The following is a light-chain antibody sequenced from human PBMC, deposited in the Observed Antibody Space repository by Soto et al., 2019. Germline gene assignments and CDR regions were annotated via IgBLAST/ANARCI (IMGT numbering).Light chain of an antibody. CDR2: DAS. Sequence: DLQMTQSPSTLSASVGDRVTITCRASQSISNWLAWYQQKPGKAPKLLIYDASSLQSGVPSRFSGSGSGTEFTLTISSLQPNDFATYYCQQYKSYSTFGGGTKVDIK. CDR1: QSISNW. CDR3: QQYKSYST. V-gene: IGKV1-5*01. J-gene: IGKJ4*01.